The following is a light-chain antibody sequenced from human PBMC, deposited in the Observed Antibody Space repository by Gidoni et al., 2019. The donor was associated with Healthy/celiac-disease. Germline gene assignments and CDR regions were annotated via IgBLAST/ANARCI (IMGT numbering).Light chain of an antibody. Sequence: IQMTQSPSTLSASVGDRVTITCLDSQSISSWLAWYQQKPGKAPKLLIYKASSLESGVPSRFSGSGAGTEYTLTISRMQPDDFATYYCQQDNSYPLTFGGGTKVEIK. J-gene: IGKJ4*01. CDR1: QSISSW. CDR3: QQDNSYPLT. CDR2: KAS. V-gene: IGKV1-5*03.